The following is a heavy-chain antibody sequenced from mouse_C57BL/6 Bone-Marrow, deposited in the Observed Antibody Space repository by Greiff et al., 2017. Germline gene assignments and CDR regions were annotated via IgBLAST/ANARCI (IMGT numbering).Heavy chain of an antibody. D-gene: IGHD2-3*01. J-gene: IGHJ3*01. CDR3: ARGYGYYVSLAY. CDR2: IYPGSGNT. V-gene: IGHV1-66*01. Sequence: VKLVESGPELVKPGASVKISCKASGYSFTSYYIHWVKQRPGQGLEWIGWIYPGSGNTKYNEKFKGKATLTADTSSSTAYMQLSSLTSEDSAVYYCARGYGYYVSLAYWGQGTLVTVSA. CDR1: GYSFTSYY.